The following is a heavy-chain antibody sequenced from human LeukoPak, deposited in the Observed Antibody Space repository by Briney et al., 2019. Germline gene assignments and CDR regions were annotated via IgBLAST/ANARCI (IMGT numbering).Heavy chain of an antibody. CDR2: ISSSGSTI. V-gene: IGHV3-11*04. CDR3: ARFGLGKHIEVAGIPFDI. CDR1: GFTFSDYY. J-gene: IGHJ3*02. Sequence: GGSLRLSCAASGFTFSDYYMSWIRQAPGKGLEWVSYISSSGSTIYYADSVKGRFTISRDNAKNSLYLQMNSLRAEDTAVYYCARFGLGKHIEVAGIPFDIWGQGTMVTVSS. D-gene: IGHD6-19*01.